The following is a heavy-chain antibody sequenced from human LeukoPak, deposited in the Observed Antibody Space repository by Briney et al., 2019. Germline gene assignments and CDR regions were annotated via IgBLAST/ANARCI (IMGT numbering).Heavy chain of an antibody. CDR3: ARDAGMGELTHYGMDV. J-gene: IGHJ6*02. CDR2: ISSSSSYI. V-gene: IGHV3-21*01. CDR1: GFTFSSYS. D-gene: IGHD3-16*01. Sequence: GGSLRLSCAASGFTFSSYSMNWVRQAPGKGLEWVSSISSSSSYIYYADSVKGRFTISRDNAKNSLYLQLNSLRAEDTAVYYCARDAGMGELTHYGMDVWGQGTTVTVSS.